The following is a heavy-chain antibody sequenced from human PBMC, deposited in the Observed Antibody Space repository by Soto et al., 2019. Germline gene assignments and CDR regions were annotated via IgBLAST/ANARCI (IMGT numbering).Heavy chain of an antibody. D-gene: IGHD2-2*01. Sequence: QVQLVQSGAEVKKPGSSVKVSCKASGGTFSSYAISWVRQAPGQGLEWMGGIIPIFGTANYAQKFQGRVPITADKSTSTAYMELGSLRSEYTAVYYCARDGTIYYYYCGMDVWGQGTTVTVSS. V-gene: IGHV1-69*06. CDR1: GGTFSSYA. J-gene: IGHJ6*02. CDR2: IIPIFGTA. CDR3: ARDGTIYYYYCGMDV.